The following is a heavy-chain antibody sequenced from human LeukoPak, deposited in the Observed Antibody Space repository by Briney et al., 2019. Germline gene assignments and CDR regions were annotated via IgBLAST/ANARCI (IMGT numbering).Heavy chain of an antibody. D-gene: IGHD3-22*01. J-gene: IGHJ3*02. V-gene: IGHV4-4*07. Sequence: PSETLSLTCTVSGGSISSYYWSWIRQPAGKGLEWIGRISSSGSTNYNPSLKSRVTISVDTSKNQFSLKLSSVTAADTAVYFCARGPYSYDSSGAFDIWGQGTMVTVSS. CDR2: ISSSGST. CDR3: ARGPYSYDSSGAFDI. CDR1: GGSISSYY.